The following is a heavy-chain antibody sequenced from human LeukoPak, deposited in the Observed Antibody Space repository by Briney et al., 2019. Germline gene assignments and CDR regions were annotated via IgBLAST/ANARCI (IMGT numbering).Heavy chain of an antibody. CDR1: GFTFSSYW. CDR3: ARGMAWFGELATYYFDY. V-gene: IGHV3-7*01. CDR2: IKQDGSEK. D-gene: IGHD3-10*01. Sequence: GGSLRLSCAASGFTFSSYWMSWVRQAPGKGLEWVANIKQDGSEKYYVDSVKGRFTISRDNAKNSLYLQMNSLRAEDTAVYYCARGMAWFGELATYYFDYWGQGTLVTVSS. J-gene: IGHJ4*02.